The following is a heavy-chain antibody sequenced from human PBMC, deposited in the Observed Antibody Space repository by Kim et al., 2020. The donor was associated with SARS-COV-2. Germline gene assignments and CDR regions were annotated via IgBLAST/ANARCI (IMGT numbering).Heavy chain of an antibody. V-gene: IGHV1-24*01. CDR3: ATGLTRTYNWFDP. Sequence: ASVKVSCKVSGYTLTELSMHWVRQAPGKGLEWMGGFDPEDGEIIYAQKFQGRVTMTEDTSTDTAYMELSSLRSEDTAVYYCATGLTRTYNWFDPWGQGTLVTVSS. J-gene: IGHJ5*02. CDR2: FDPEDGEI. CDR1: GYTLTELS.